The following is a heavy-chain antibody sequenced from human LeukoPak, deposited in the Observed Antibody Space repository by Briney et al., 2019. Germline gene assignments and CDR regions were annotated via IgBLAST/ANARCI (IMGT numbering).Heavy chain of an antibody. J-gene: IGHJ4*02. D-gene: IGHD3-22*01. CDR1: GYTFASFG. V-gene: IGHV1-18*01. Sequence: ASVKVSCKASGYTFASFGFTWVRQAPGQGLEWLAWISTSNGNTNYAQKLQGRVTVTTDTSTSTAYMELRSLGSDDTAMYYCARGKWVLDSIDYWGQGTLVTVSS. CDR3: ARGKWVLDSIDY. CDR2: ISTSNGNT.